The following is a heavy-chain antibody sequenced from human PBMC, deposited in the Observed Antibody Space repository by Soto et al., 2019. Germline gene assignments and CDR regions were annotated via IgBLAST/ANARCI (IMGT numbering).Heavy chain of an antibody. V-gene: IGHV1-18*01. Sequence: GASVKVSCKASGYTFGHFYITWVRQAPGQGLEWMGAISPHNRNTNYAEKFRGRVTMTTDTSTTTSYMELRSLRSDDTAVYYCARYEGGYDIVTGYYKAHHLDQWGQGALVTVS. CDR2: ISPHNRNT. D-gene: IGHD3-9*01. CDR3: ARYEGGYDIVTGYYKAHHLDQ. J-gene: IGHJ4*02. CDR1: GYTFGHFY.